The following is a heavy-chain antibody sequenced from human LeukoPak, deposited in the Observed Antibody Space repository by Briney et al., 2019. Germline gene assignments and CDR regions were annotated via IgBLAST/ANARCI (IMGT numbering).Heavy chain of an antibody. CDR3: ASSGLEWESPTYYFDY. J-gene: IGHJ4*02. D-gene: IGHD1-26*01. CDR1: GGSISSYY. Sequence: ASETLSLTCTVSGGSISSYYCSWIRQPPGKGLEWIGYIYYSGGTNYNPSLKSRVTISVDTSKSQFSLKLSSVTAADTAVYYCASSGLEWESPTYYFDYWGQGTLVTVSS. CDR2: IYYSGGT. V-gene: IGHV4-59*01.